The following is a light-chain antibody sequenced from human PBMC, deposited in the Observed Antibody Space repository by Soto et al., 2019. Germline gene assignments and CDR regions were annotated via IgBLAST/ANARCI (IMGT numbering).Light chain of an antibody. CDR1: SSNIGAGYD. CDR2: GNS. Sequence: QSVLTQPPSVSGAAGQRVTISCTGSSSNIGAGYDVHWYQQLPGTAPKLLIYGNSNRPSGVPDRFSGSKSGTSASLAITGLQDEDEADYYCSSYAASNNFGVFGTGTKVTVL. J-gene: IGLJ1*01. CDR3: SSYAASNNFGV. V-gene: IGLV1-40*01.